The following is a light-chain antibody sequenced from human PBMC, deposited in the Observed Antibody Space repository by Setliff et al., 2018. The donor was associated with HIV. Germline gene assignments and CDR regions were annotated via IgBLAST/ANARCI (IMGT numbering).Light chain of an antibody. CDR2: DGS. CDR3: CPYAGTTTRV. CDR1: SSAVRSYNL. V-gene: IGLV2-23*01. J-gene: IGLJ3*02. Sequence: QSVLTQPASLSGSLGQSITISCTGTSSAVRSYNLVAWHQQHPGKAPKLMIYDGSQRPSGVSNRFSGSKSGNAASLTISGLQAEDEADYYCCPYAGTTTRVFGGGTKVTVL.